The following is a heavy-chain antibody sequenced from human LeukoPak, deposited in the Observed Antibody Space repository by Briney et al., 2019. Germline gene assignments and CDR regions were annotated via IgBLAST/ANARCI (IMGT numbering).Heavy chain of an antibody. CDR3: ARFSRTNIGY. D-gene: IGHD1/OR15-1a*01. CDR1: GFTFSSYW. CDR2: INQDGSDK. Sequence: GGSLRLSCAASGFTFSSYWMSWVRQAPGKGLEGVANINQDGSDKNYVDSVKGRFTVSGDNAKNSLYLQMNSLRDEDTAVYYCARFSRTNIGYWGRGILVTVSS. J-gene: IGHJ4*02. V-gene: IGHV3-7*01.